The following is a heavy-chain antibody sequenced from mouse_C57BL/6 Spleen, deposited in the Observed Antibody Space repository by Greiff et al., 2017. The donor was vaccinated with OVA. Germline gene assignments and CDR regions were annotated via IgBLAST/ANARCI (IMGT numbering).Heavy chain of an antibody. CDR1: GYAFSSYW. J-gene: IGHJ2*01. V-gene: IGHV1-80*01. CDR2: IYPGDGDT. CDR3: ARGGVTTPTGDY. D-gene: IGHD2-2*01. Sequence: QVQLQQSGAELVKPGASVKISCKASGYAFSSYWMNWVKQRPGKGLEWIGQIYPGDGDTNYNGKFKGKATLTADKSSSTAYMQRSSLTSEDSEVDFCARGGVTTPTGDYWGQGTTLTVSS.